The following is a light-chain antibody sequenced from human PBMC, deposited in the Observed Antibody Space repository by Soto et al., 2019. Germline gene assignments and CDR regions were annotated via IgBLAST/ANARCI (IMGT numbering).Light chain of an antibody. CDR2: CAS. V-gene: IGKV3-20*01. J-gene: IGKJ2*01. Sequence: EIVLTQSPGTLSLSPGERATLSCRASQSVSSSYLAWYQHKPGQAPRLLIYCASIRATGIPDRFSGSGSGTDFTLTISRLEPEDFAVYYCQQYGSSPHTFGQGTKLEIK. CDR3: QQYGSSPHT. CDR1: QSVSSSY.